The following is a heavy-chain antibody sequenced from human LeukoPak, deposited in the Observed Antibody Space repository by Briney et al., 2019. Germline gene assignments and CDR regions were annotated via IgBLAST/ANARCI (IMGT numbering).Heavy chain of an antibody. V-gene: IGHV3-7*01. CDR1: GVAIRNSW. CDR3: ARDSEWLRWVAYYFDY. D-gene: IGHD5-12*01. Sequence: GGSLRLACVASGVAIRNSWMSWVRQAPGKGLEWVANIHPDGSVQNYVDSVKGRFTISRDNAKNSLYLRINNLRAEDTAVYYCARDSEWLRWVAYYFDYWGQGTLVTVSS. J-gene: IGHJ4*02. CDR2: IHPDGSVQ.